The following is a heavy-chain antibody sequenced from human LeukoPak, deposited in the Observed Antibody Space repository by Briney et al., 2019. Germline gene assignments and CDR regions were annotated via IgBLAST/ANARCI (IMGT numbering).Heavy chain of an antibody. CDR3: AKKSGYSYYYGMDV. Sequence: GRSLRLSCAASGFTFSSYDMHWVRQAPGKELEWVAVISYDGSNKYYADSVKGRFTISRDNSKNTLYLQMNSLRAEDTAVYYCAKKSGYSYYYGMDVWGQGTTVTVSS. J-gene: IGHJ6*02. CDR2: ISYDGSNK. D-gene: IGHD5-18*01. CDR1: GFTFSSYD. V-gene: IGHV3-30*18.